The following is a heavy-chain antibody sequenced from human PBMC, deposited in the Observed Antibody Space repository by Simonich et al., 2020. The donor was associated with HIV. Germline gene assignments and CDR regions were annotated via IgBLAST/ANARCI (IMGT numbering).Heavy chain of an antibody. CDR3: AKDRYYNFWSGYYDY. Sequence: EVQLLESGGGLVQPGGFLRLSCAASGFTFSSYAMSWVRQAPGKGLEWVSAIRGSGCSTYYADSVKGRFTNSRDNSKNTLYLQMNSLRAEDTAVYYCAKDRYYNFWSGYYDYWGQGTLVTVSS. V-gene: IGHV3-23*01. D-gene: IGHD3-3*01. CDR1: GFTFSSYA. J-gene: IGHJ4*02. CDR2: IRGSGCST.